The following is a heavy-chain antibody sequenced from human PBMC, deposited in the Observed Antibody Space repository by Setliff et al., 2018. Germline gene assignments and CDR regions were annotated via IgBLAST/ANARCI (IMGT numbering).Heavy chain of an antibody. CDR2: TQPRDRDV. CDR3: ARHMTWYNWNDFRDYYYLDF. V-gene: IGHV5-51*01. J-gene: IGHJ6*03. CDR1: GYSFDDYW. Sequence: PGESLKISCKPSGYSFDDYWIAWVRQMPGKGLEWMGMTQPRDRDVRYSPSFGGQVTISADRSTGTAYLQWSRLKASDTAIYYCARHMTWYNWNDFRDYYYLDFWGKGTAVTVSS. D-gene: IGHD1-1*01.